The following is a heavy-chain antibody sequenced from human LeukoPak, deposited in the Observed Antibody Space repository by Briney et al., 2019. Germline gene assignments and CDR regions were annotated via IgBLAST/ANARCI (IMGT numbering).Heavy chain of an antibody. J-gene: IGHJ4*02. CDR3: AKDMDGGATRGIDY. Sequence: GGTLRLSCAASGFTFSSYAMSWVRQAPGKGLEWVSGISWNSGSIGYADSVKGRFTISRDNAKNSLYLQMNSLRAEDMALYYCAKDMDGGATRGIDYWGQGTLVTVSS. V-gene: IGHV3-9*03. D-gene: IGHD1-26*01. CDR2: ISWNSGSI. CDR1: GFTFSSYA.